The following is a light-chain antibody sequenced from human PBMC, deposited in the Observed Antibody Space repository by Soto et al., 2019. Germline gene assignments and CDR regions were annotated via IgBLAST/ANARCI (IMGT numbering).Light chain of an antibody. J-gene: IGKJ1*01. V-gene: IGKV2-28*01. CDR3: MRAMQSPPT. Sequence: EIVMTQSPLSLPVTPGEPASISCRSSQSLLHSNGYDSLDWYLQKPGQSPQLLIYLGSNRASGVPTRFSGSASGTDFTLKSSSVEADDVWVYYCMRAMQSPPTFGQGTKVELK. CDR2: LGS. CDR1: QSLLHSNGYDS.